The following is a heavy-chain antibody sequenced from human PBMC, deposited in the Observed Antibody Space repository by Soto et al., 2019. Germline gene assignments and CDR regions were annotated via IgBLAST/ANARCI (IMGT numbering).Heavy chain of an antibody. Sequence: QVQLVQSAAEVKKPGSSVKVSCKASGGTFSSYAISWVRQAPGQGLEWMGGIIPIFGTANYAQKFQGRVTITADESTRTAYMELSSLRSEDTAVYYCARRGAITMLFDYWGQGTLVTVSS. J-gene: IGHJ4*02. CDR2: IIPIFGTA. V-gene: IGHV1-69*01. CDR1: GGTFSSYA. CDR3: ARRGAITMLFDY. D-gene: IGHD3-10*01.